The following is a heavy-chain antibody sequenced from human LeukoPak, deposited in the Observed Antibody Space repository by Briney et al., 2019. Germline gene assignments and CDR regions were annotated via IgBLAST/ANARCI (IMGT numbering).Heavy chain of an antibody. V-gene: IGHV4-59*08. CDR1: GDSISNFY. CDR3: ARRVTSNWFDP. Sequence: PSETLSLTCTVSGDSISNFYWSWIRQPPGKGLEWIGYMHYSGSSNYNPSLKSRVTISIHTSKNQFSLKLNSVTAADPAVYYCARRVTSNWFDPWGQGTLVTVSS. J-gene: IGHJ5*02. D-gene: IGHD2-21*02. CDR2: MHYSGSS.